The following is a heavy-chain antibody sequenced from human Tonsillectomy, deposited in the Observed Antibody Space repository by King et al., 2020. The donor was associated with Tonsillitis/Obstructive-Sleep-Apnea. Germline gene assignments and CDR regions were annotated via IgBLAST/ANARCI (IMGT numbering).Heavy chain of an antibody. CDR3: ARDYSSGYGLDV. V-gene: IGHV4-4*07. Sequence: QLQESGPGLVKPSETLSLTCTVSGGSISSYYWNWIRQPAGKRLEWIGRIHTSGSTNYNPSLKSRVTMSVDTSKNRVSLRLNSVTAADTAGYYCARDYSSGYGLDVWGQGTTVTVSS. D-gene: IGHD6-19*01. CDR1: GGSISSYY. J-gene: IGHJ6*02. CDR2: IHTSGST.